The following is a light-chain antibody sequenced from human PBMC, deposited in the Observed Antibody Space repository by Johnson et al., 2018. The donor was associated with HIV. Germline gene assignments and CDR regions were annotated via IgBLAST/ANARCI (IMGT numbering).Light chain of an antibody. Sequence: QSVLTQPPSVSAAPGQKVTISCSGSSSNIGNTYVSWYQQLPGTAPKLLIYDNNKRPSGIPDRFSGSKSGTSATLGITALQTGDAAVYFCVTWDSSLSVLFGTGTKVTVL. V-gene: IGLV1-51*01. CDR2: DNN. CDR3: VTWDSSLSVL. CDR1: SSNIGNTY. J-gene: IGLJ1*01.